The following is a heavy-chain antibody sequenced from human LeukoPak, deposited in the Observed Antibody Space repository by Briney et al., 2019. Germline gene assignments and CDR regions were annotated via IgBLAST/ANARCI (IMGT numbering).Heavy chain of an antibody. CDR2: ISDSGRYI. CDR1: DFTFSTYD. CDR3: ASKLPGVAYYFDS. D-gene: IGHD3-16*01. Sequence: GGSLRLSYVASDFTFSTYDMTWVRQAPGKGLEWVSSISDSGRYIFSADSMRGRFIIYRDNSAKTLYLQMNSLQPGDTATYFYASKLPGVAYYFDSWGQGTQVTVSS. V-gene: IGHV3-23*01. J-gene: IGHJ4*02.